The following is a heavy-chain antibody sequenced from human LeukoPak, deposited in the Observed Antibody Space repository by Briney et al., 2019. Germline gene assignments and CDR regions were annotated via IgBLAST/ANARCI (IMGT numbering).Heavy chain of an antibody. V-gene: IGHV1-2*02. CDR3: ALPPQITIVRGVIIPFDY. CDR1: GYTFTSYG. D-gene: IGHD3-10*01. J-gene: IGHJ4*02. CDR2: INPNSGGT. Sequence: ASVKLSCKASGYTFTSYGISWVRQAPGQGLEWMGWINPNSGGTNYAQKFQGRVTMTRDTSISTAYMELSRLRSDDTAVYSCALPPQITIVRGVIIPFDYWGQGTLVTVSS.